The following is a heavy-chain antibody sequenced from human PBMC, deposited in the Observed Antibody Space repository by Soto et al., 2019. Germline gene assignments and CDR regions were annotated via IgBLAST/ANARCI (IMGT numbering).Heavy chain of an antibody. CDR1: GFTFSSYG. CDR3: AKAPTVVTPPFDY. V-gene: IGHV3-30*18. J-gene: IGHJ4*02. D-gene: IGHD4-17*01. Sequence: SCAASGFTFSSYGMHWVRQAPGKGLEWVAVISYDGGNKYYADSVKGRFTISRDNSKDTLYLQMNSLRAEDTAVYYCAKAPTVVTPPFDYWGQGTLVTVSS. CDR2: ISYDGGNK.